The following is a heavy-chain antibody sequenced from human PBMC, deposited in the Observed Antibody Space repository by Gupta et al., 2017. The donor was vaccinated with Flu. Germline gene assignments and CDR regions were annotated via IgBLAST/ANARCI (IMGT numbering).Heavy chain of an antibody. CDR3: ASSGDSSGYYSPSPYY. J-gene: IGHJ4*02. D-gene: IGHD3-22*01. CDR2: IIPIFGTA. Sequence: QVQLVQSGAEVKKPGSSVKVPCKDSGGTVSRYAISWVRKAPGQGLEWMGGIIPIFGTANYAQKFQGRVTITADESTSTAYMELSSLRSEDTAVYYCASSGDSSGYYSPSPYYWGQGTLVTVSS. V-gene: IGHV1-69*01. CDR1: GGTVSRYA.